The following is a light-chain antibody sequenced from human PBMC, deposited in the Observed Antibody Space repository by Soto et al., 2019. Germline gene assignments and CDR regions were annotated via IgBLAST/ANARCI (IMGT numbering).Light chain of an antibody. CDR2: DAS. V-gene: IGKV3-11*01. CDR3: QQRAKWPLT. Sequence: ELVLTHSPVTLSLSPVQRATLSCRSSHSVYNFLAWYQQNPGQDPRLLISDASDRATGIPARFSGSGSGPDLNLTISSLEPEDFAIYYCQQRAKWPLTFAGGTKVDIK. CDR1: HSVYNF. J-gene: IGKJ4*01.